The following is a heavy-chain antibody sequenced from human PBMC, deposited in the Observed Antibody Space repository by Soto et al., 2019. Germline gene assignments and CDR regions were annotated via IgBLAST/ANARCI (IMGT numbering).Heavy chain of an antibody. CDR1: GFTFSSYA. V-gene: IGHV3-23*01. Sequence: GGSLRLSCAASGFTFSSYAMSWVRQAPGKGLEWVSAISGSGGSTYYADSVKGRFTISRDNSKNTLYLQMSSLRSEDTAVYYCARISGGTGTNLGFDPWGQGTLVTVSS. D-gene: IGHD1-7*01. J-gene: IGHJ5*02. CDR3: ARISGGTGTNLGFDP. CDR2: ISGSGGST.